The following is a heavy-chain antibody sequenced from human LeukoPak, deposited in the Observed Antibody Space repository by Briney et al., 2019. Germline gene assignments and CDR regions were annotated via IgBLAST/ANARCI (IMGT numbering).Heavy chain of an antibody. CDR2: ISSSSYI. V-gene: IGHV3-21*01. J-gene: IGHJ4*02. CDR3: ARDLNYDSSGYGY. CDR1: GFTFSSYS. D-gene: IGHD3-22*01. Sequence: GGSLRLSCAASGFTFSSYSMNWVRQAPGKGLEWVSSISSSSYIYYADSVKGRFTISRDNAKNSLYLQMDSLRAEDTAVYYCARDLNYDSSGYGYWGQGTLVTVSS.